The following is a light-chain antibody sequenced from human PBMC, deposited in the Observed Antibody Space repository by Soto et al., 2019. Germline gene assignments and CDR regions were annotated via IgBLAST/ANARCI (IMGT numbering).Light chain of an antibody. CDR1: HSVSRY. CDR2: DAS. Sequence: EIVLTQSPATLSFSPGERATLSCRASHSVSRYLAWYQQKPGQAPRLLMYDASNRATGIPARFRGSGSGTDFTLTISSLEPEDFAVYYCQQRSNWPLTFGGGTKVDIK. CDR3: QQRSNWPLT. V-gene: IGKV3-11*01. J-gene: IGKJ4*01.